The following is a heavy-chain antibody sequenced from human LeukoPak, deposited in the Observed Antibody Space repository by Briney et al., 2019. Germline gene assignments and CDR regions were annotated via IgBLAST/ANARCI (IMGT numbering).Heavy chain of an antibody. J-gene: IGHJ4*02. CDR3: ARDVGEYCSSTNCYASHY. CDR1: GYTFTSYG. Sequence: ASVKVSCKASGYTFTSYGISWVRQAPGQGLEWMGWISAYNGNTNYAQKLQGRVTMTTDTSTSTAYMELSSLRSDDTAVYYCARDVGEYCSSTNCYASHYWGQGTLVTVSS. D-gene: IGHD2-2*01. CDR2: ISAYNGNT. V-gene: IGHV1-18*01.